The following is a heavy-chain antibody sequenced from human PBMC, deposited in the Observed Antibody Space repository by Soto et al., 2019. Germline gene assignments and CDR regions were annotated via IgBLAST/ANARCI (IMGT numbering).Heavy chain of an antibody. V-gene: IGHV4-59*01. CDR2: IYYSGST. D-gene: IGHD3-10*01. CDR3: ARGSYGSGSYPFDY. CDR1: GGSISSYY. J-gene: IGHJ4*02. Sequence: QVQLQESGPGLVKPSETLSLTCTVSGGSISSYYWSWIRQPPGKGLEWIGYIYYSGSTNYNPSLKSRVTISVDTSKNQFSLKLSSVTAADTAVYYCARGSYGSGSYPFDYWGQGTLVTVSS.